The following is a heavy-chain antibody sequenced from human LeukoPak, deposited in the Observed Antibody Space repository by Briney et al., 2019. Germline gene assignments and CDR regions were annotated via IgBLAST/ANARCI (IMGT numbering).Heavy chain of an antibody. CDR1: GFTFSSYS. J-gene: IGHJ4*02. CDR2: ISSSSTTI. Sequence: GGSLRLSCVASGFTFSSYSINWVRQAPGKGLEWVSYISSSSTTIYYADSVKGRFTIARDNAKNSLYLQMNSLRAEDTAVYYCARSFYYDTLTGYYFFDYWGQGTLVTVSS. CDR3: ARSFYYDTLTGYYFFDY. D-gene: IGHD3-9*01. V-gene: IGHV3-48*04.